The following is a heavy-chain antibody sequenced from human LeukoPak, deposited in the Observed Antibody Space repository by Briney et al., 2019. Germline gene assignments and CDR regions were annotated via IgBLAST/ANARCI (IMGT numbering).Heavy chain of an antibody. Sequence: SETLSLTCTVSGGSISSSHYYWGWIRQTPGKGLEWIGTIYYSGTTYYNPSLESRATITEDASKNQFSLTLRSVTAADTAVYYCARQISDYYYYYIDVWGKGTTVTVSS. CDR3: ARQISDYYYYYIDV. CDR2: IYYSGTT. CDR1: GGSISSSHYY. J-gene: IGHJ6*03. V-gene: IGHV4-39*01. D-gene: IGHD3-10*01.